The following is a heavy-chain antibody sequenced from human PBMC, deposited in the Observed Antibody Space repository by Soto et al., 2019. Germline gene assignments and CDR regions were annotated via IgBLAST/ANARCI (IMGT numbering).Heavy chain of an antibody. CDR2: MSGNGGRI. CDR3: VKDPVSGGSGGAWFDY. V-gene: IGHV3-23*01. CDR1: GFTFSNYA. D-gene: IGHD2-21*02. Sequence: EVQLLESGGGLVQPGGSLRLSCAVSGFTFSNYAMTWVRQSPGKWLEWVSLMSGNGGRIVYADSVKGRFTISRDNSKNTLSLQMNSLGVEDAAVYYCVKDPVSGGSGGAWFDYWGQGTLVTVSS. J-gene: IGHJ4*02.